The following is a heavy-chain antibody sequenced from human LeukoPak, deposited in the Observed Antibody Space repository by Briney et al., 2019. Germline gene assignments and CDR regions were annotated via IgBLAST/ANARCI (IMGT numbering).Heavy chain of an antibody. J-gene: IGHJ6*03. D-gene: IGHD6-13*01. V-gene: IGHV3-23*01. CDR3: ATLPGSSSWGYYYYMDV. CDR2: ITGSGGST. Sequence: PGGSLRLSCAASAFTFSNYAMNWVRQAPGKGLDWVSTITGSGGSTYYADSVKGRFTISRDNSKNTLYLQMNSLRAEDTAVYYCATLPGSSSWGYYYYMDVWGKGTTVTVSS. CDR1: AFTFSNYA.